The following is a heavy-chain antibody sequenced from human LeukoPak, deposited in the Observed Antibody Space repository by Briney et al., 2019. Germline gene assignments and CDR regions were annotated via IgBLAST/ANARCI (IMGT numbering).Heavy chain of an antibody. CDR2: INHSGST. V-gene: IGHV4-34*01. Sequence: SETLSLTCAVYGGSFSGYYWSWIRQPPGKGLEWIGEINHSGSTNHNPSLKSRVTISVDTSKNQFSLKLSSVTAADTAVYYCARPGLWVAGTAYYGMDVWGQGTTVTVSS. D-gene: IGHD6-19*01. CDR1: GGSFSGYY. CDR3: ARPGLWVAGTAYYGMDV. J-gene: IGHJ6*02.